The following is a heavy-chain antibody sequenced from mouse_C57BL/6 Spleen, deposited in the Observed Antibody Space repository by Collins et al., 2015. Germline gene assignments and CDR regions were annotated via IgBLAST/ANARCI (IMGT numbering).Heavy chain of an antibody. D-gene: IGHD3-3*01. J-gene: IGHJ2*01. V-gene: IGHV3-8*01. CDR1: ITSDY. CDR2: ISYSGST. CDR3: ARRALADPYYFDY. Sequence: ITSDYWNWIRKFPGNKLEYMGYISYSGSTYYNPSLKSRISITRDTSKNQYYLQLNSVTTEDTATYYCARRALADPYYFDYWGQGTTLTVSS.